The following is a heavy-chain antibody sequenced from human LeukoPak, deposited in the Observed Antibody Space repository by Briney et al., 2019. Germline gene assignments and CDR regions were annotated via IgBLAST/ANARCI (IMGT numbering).Heavy chain of an antibody. V-gene: IGHV3-53*01. D-gene: IGHD5-12*01. CDR1: GFTVSSNY. CDR3: ARHKYSGYAIDAFDI. J-gene: IGHJ3*02. Sequence: PGGSLRLSCAASGFTVSSNYMSWVRQAPGKGLEWVSVIYSGGSTYYADSVKGRFTISRDNSKNTLYLQMNSLRAEDTAVYYCARHKYSGYAIDAFDIWGQGTMVTVSS. CDR2: IYSGGST.